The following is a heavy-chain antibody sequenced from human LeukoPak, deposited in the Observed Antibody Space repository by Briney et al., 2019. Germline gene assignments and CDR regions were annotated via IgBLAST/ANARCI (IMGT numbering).Heavy chain of an antibody. CDR1: GFTFSSYS. CDR2: ISSSSSTI. D-gene: IGHD3-22*01. V-gene: IGHV3-48*01. Sequence: PGGSLRLSCAASGFTFSSYSMNWVRQAPGRGLEWVSYISSSSSTIYYADSVKGRFTISRDNAKNSLYLQMNSLRAEDTAVYYCARFDQEASYYYDSSGYSRPPYYFDYWGQGTLVTVSS. CDR3: ARFDQEASYYYDSSGYSRPPYYFDY. J-gene: IGHJ4*02.